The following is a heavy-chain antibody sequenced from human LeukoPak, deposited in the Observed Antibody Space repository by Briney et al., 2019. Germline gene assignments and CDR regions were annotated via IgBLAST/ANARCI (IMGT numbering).Heavy chain of an antibody. V-gene: IGHV6-1*01. J-gene: IGHJ3*02. CDR2: TYYRSRWFT. CDR1: GDRVSSNNAA. CDR3: VRGSALDI. Sequence: SQTLSLTCAISGDRVSSNNAAWNCIRQSPSRGLEWLGRTYYRSRWFTDYALSVKSRITINPDTSRNQFSLQLSSVSPEDTAVYYCVRGSALDIWGQGTMVTVSS.